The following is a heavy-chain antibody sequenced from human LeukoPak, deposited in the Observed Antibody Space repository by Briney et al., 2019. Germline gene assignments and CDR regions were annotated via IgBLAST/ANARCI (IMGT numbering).Heavy chain of an antibody. CDR1: GASISSGSHH. CDR3: ARDKGGFLYFGEYDP. V-gene: IGHV4-61*02. D-gene: IGHD3-10*01. CDR2: IYTSGST. J-gene: IGHJ5*02. Sequence: SETLPLTCTVSGASISSGSHHWSWIRQPAGKGLEWIGRIYTSGSTNYNPSLKSRVSISVGMSKNQFSLKLSSVTAADTAVYYCARDKGGFLYFGEYDPWGQGTLVTVSS.